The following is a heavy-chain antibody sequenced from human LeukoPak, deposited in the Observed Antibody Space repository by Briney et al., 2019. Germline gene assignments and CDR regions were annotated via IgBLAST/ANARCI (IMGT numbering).Heavy chain of an antibody. CDR3: AREPYSSSWYGYFDY. CDR2: INPNSGGT. V-gene: IGHV1-2*02. J-gene: IGHJ4*02. D-gene: IGHD6-13*01. Sequence: ASVKVSCKASGYTFTGYYMHWVRQAPGQGLEWMGWINPNSGGTNYAQKFQGRVTMTRDTSISTAYMELSRLRSDDTAVYYCAREPYSSSWYGYFDYWGRGTLVTVSS. CDR1: GYTFTGYY.